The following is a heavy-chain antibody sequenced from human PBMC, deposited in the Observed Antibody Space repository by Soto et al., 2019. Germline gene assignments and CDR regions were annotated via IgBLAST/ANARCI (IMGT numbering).Heavy chain of an antibody. V-gene: IGHV3-74*01. CDR3: VRDVNAALDY. Sequence: GGSLRLSCAASGFTFSGYWMHWVRQAPGKRLEWVSRTNSDGSITTYADFAKGRFAISRDNAKNTLYLQMNSLRVEDTALYYCVRDVNAALDYWGQGTLVTVSS. D-gene: IGHD6-25*01. J-gene: IGHJ4*02. CDR1: GFTFSGYW. CDR2: TNSDGSIT.